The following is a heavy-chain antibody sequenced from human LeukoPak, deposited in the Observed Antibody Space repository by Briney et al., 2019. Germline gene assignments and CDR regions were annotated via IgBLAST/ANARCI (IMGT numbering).Heavy chain of an antibody. CDR2: IVPIFGSA. V-gene: IGHV1-69*06. J-gene: IGHJ4*02. CDR1: GGTFSSYA. Sequence: ASVKVSCKASGGTFSSYAISWVRQAPGQGLEWMGQIVPIFGSANYAQKFQGRVTITADKSTNTVYMEVSRLTSEDTAVYYCARVGDYGANSAMVMTPWGQGTLVTVSS. CDR3: ARVGDYGANSAMVMTP. D-gene: IGHD4-23*01.